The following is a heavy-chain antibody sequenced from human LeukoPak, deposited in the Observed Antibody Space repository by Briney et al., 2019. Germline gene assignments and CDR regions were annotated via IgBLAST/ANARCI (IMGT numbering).Heavy chain of an antibody. CDR1: GFTFGDYA. J-gene: IGHJ3*02. D-gene: IGHD1-26*01. Sequence: GGSLRLSCTASGFTFGDYAMSWFRQAPGKGLEWVGFIRSKAYGGTTEYAASVKGRFTISRDDSKSIAYLQMNSLKTEDTAVYYCTRWREGATSDIWGQGTMVTVSS. V-gene: IGHV3-49*03. CDR2: IRSKAYGGTT. CDR3: TRWREGATSDI.